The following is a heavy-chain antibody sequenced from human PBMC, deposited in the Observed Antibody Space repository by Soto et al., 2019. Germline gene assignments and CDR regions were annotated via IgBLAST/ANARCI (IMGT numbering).Heavy chain of an antibody. CDR3: ARLYPYYFDS. V-gene: IGHV3-11*01. Sequence: PGGSVRLSCAASQFTFSDYYMSWVRRAPGKGLEWVASINSVGNTIFYADSVKGRFTISRDNGKSLVFLQMTSLRAEDSAIYFCARLYPYYFDSWGHGTLVTAS. J-gene: IGHJ4*01. CDR1: QFTFSDYY. CDR2: INSVGNTI. D-gene: IGHD2-2*02.